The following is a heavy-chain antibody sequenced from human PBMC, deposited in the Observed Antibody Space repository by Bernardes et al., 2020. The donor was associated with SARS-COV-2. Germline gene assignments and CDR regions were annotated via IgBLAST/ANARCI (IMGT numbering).Heavy chain of an antibody. Sequence: GGSLRLSRAASGFTFSSYWMHWVRQAPGKGLVWVSRINSDGSSTSYADSVKGRFTISRDNAKNTLYLQMNSLRAEDTAVYYCARDSGPYYYDSSGYWTHFDYWGQGTLVTVSS. V-gene: IGHV3-74*01. CDR2: INSDGSST. D-gene: IGHD3-22*01. J-gene: IGHJ4*02. CDR3: ARDSGPYYYDSSGYWTHFDY. CDR1: GFTFSSYW.